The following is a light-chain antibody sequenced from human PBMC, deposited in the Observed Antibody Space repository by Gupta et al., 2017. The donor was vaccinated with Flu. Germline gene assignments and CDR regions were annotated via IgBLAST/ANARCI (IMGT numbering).Light chain of an antibody. V-gene: IGKV3-11*01. J-gene: IGKJ5*01. CDR3: QQRSNWPIT. CDR2: AAS. Sequence: EIVLTQSPATLSLSPGERATLSCGASQSVSSLLAWYQQKPGQAPRLLIYAASNRATGIPARFSGSGSVTDFTLTISSLEPEDFAVYYCQQRSNWPITFGQGTRLEIK. CDR1: QSVSSL.